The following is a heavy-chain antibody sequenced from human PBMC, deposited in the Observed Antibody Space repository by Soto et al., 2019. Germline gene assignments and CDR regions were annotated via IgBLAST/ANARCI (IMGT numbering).Heavy chain of an antibody. CDR1: GRSISSSSYY. V-gene: IGHV4-39*01. CDR3: ARHTIRDGYLQV. D-gene: IGHD5-12*01. CDR2: IYDSGST. Sequence: HLQLQESGQGLVKPSETLSLTCTVSGRSISSSSYYWGWIRQPPGNGLEWIGSIYDSGSTYYNPTLNSRVTMSVDMSKNQFSLKLSSVAAADTAVYYCARHTIRDGYLQVWGQGTLVTVSS. J-gene: IGHJ4*02.